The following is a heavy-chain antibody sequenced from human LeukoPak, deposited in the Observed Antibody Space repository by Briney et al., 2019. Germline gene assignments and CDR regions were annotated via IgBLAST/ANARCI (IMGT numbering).Heavy chain of an antibody. J-gene: IGHJ4*02. CDR1: GFSFRNYA. CDR2: INTDGRIT. D-gene: IGHD1-26*01. Sequence: PGGSLRLSCVASGFSFRNYAIHWVRQAPGKGLEYVSVINTDGRITYYADSVKGRFTISRDNSKNTVYLQMGSLRGEDMAVYYCTRDGGSFCDFDYWGQGALVTASS. V-gene: IGHV3-64*02. CDR3: TRDGGSFCDFDY.